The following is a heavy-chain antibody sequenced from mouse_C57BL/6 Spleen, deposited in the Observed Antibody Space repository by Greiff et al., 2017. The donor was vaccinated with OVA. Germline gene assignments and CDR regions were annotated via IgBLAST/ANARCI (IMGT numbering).Heavy chain of an antibody. J-gene: IGHJ3*01. Sequence: EVQGVESGGDLVKPGGSLKLSCAASGFTFSSYGMSWVRQTPDKRLEWVATISSGGSYTYYPDSVKGRFTISRDNARNTLYLQMSSLKSEDTAMYYCARQNPFAYWGQGTLVTVSA. V-gene: IGHV5-6*01. CDR3: ARQNPFAY. CDR2: ISSGGSYT. CDR1: GFTFSSYG.